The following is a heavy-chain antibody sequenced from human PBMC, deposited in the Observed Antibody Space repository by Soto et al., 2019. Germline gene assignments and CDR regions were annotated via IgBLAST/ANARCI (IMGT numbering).Heavy chain of an antibody. D-gene: IGHD4-17*01. V-gene: IGHV1-8*01. J-gene: IGHJ4*02. CDR3: ARTLYGDNVDY. CDR1: GYTFTIYD. CDR2: MNPNSGYT. Sequence: ASVKVSCKASGYTFTIYDINWVRQATGQGLEWMGWMNPNSGYTGSAQKFQGRVTMTRNTSINTAYMELSSLRSEDTAVYYCARTLYGDNVDYWGQGTLVTVSS.